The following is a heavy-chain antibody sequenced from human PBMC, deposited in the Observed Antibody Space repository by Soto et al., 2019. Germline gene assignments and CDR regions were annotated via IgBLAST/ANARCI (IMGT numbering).Heavy chain of an antibody. CDR2: IYPGDHET. D-gene: IGHD6-13*01. J-gene: IGHJ4*02. V-gene: IGHV5-51*01. CDR1: GYTCSNFW. Sequence: GESVKISCQCSGYTCSNFWLVWVRQLPGKGLEWMGIIYPGDHETRYSPSFHGKVTISADKSINTAYLQWSSLEASDTAFYFCARSPRSSPYFDYWGQGALVTVSS. CDR3: ARSPRSSPYFDY.